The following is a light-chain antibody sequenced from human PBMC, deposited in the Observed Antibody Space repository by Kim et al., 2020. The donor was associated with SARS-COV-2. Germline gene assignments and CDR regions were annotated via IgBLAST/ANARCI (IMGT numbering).Light chain of an antibody. CDR2: LGS. V-gene: IGKV2-28*01. J-gene: IGKJ4*01. CDR1: QSLLHSNGYNY. CDR3: IQALQTPLT. Sequence: DIVMTQSPLSLPVTPGEPASISCRSNQSLLHSNGYNYLDWYLQKPGQSPHLLIYLGSNRASGVPDRFSGSGSGTDFTLKISRVEAEDVGVYYCIQALQTPLTFGGGTKVDIK.